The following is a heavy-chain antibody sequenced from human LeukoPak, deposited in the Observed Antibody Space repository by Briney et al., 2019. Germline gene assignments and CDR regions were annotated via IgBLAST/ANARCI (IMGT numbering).Heavy chain of an antibody. CDR3: AKDSYSKGDY. Sequence: GGSLRLSCVASGSTFSSSWMAWVRQAPGKGLQWVANINHDGSVKNYVGSVKGRFAISRDNAQNSFYLQMNSLETDDTAVYYCAKDSYSKGDYWGQGTLVTVSS. CDR2: INHDGSVK. V-gene: IGHV3-7*01. J-gene: IGHJ4*02. D-gene: IGHD4-4*01. CDR1: GSTFSSSW.